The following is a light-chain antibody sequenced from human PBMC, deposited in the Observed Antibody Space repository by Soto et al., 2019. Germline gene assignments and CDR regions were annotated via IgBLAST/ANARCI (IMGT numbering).Light chain of an antibody. CDR2: GAS. V-gene: IGKV3-15*01. Sequence: ETVMTQSPATLSVSPGERATLSCRASQSVSSNVAWYQQKPVQAPRLLIYGASTRATGIPARFSGSGSGTEFTLTISSLQSEDFAVYYCQQDNNWPPVTFGQGTRLEIK. CDR1: QSVSSN. CDR3: QQDNNWPPVT. J-gene: IGKJ5*01.